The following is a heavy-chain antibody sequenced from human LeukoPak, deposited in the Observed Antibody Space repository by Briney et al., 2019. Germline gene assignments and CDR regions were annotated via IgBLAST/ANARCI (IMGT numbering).Heavy chain of an antibody. V-gene: IGHV3-30-3*01. D-gene: IGHD6-13*01. CDR1: GFTFSSYA. CDR3: GRDYWYLPDY. J-gene: IGHJ4*02. Sequence: PGGSLRLSCAASGFTFSSYAMHWVRQAPGKGLEWVAVISYDGSNKYYADSVKGRFTISRDNSKNTVYLQMNSLRTEDTAVYYCGRDYWYLPDYWGQGTLVTVSS. CDR2: ISYDGSNK.